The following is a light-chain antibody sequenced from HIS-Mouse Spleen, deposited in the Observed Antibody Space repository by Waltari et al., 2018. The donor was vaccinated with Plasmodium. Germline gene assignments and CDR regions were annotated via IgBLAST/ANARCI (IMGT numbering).Light chain of an antibody. CDR2: GAY. V-gene: IGKV3-20*01. CDR1: QSVSSSY. CDR3: QQYGSSPYT. Sequence: EIVLTQSPGTLSLSPGERATLSCRASQSVSSSYLAWYQQKPGQSPRLLIYGAYSRATGIPYRFRGSGSGTDFTLTISRLEPEDFAVYYCQQYGSSPYTFGQGTKLEIK. J-gene: IGKJ2*01.